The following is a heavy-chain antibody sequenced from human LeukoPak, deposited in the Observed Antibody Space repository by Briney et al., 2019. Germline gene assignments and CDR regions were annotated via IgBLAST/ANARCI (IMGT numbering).Heavy chain of an antibody. Sequence: PGGSLRLSCAASGFTFDDYAMHWVRQAPGKGLEGVSGISWNSGSIGYADSVKGRFTISRDNAKNSLYLQMNSLRAEDTALYYCAKSTGLHDAFDIWGQGTMVTVSS. CDR2: ISWNSGSI. V-gene: IGHV3-9*01. J-gene: IGHJ3*02. D-gene: IGHD3-9*01. CDR1: GFTFDDYA. CDR3: AKSTGLHDAFDI.